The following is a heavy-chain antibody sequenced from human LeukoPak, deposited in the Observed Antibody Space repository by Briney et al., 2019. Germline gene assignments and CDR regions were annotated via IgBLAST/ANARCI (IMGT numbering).Heavy chain of an antibody. CDR2: ISKDAAFM. D-gene: IGHD6-19*01. CDR3: ARDLMWLVDY. Sequence: GGSLRLSCAAPGFIFIDYDFHWVRQAPGKGLEWLAYISKDAAFMFYADSVRGRFTVSRDNSKRTVYLQLNSLRAEDTALYYCARDLMWLVDYWGQGTLVTVSS. V-gene: IGHV3-30*04. CDR1: GFIFIDYD. J-gene: IGHJ4*02.